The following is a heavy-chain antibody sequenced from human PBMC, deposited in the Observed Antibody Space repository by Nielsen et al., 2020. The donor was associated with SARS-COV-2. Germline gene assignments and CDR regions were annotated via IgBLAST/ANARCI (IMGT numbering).Heavy chain of an antibody. V-gene: IGHV3-33*01. D-gene: IGHD6-13*01. Sequence: GESLKISCAASGFTFSSYGMHWVRQAPGKGLEWVAVIWYDGSNKYYADSVKGRFTISRDNSKNTLYLQMNSLRAEDTAVCYCASELVPGYYGMDVWGQGTTVTVSS. CDR1: GFTFSSYG. CDR3: ASELVPGYYGMDV. CDR2: IWYDGSNK. J-gene: IGHJ6*02.